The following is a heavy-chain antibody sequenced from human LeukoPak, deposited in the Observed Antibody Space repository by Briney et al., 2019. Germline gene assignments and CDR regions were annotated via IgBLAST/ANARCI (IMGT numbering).Heavy chain of an antibody. J-gene: IGHJ6*03. V-gene: IGHV3-33*02. CDR3: ARGRDGYNYYYYYYMDV. CDR1: GFTFSNYG. CDR2: MWYDGSIK. Sequence: GRSLRLSCAASGFTFSNYGMHWVRQAPGKGREWLAIMWYDGSIKYYADSAKGRFTISRDNSKNTVFLQMNSLRAEDTAVYYCARGRDGYNYYYYYYMDVWGKGTTVTVSS. D-gene: IGHD5-24*01.